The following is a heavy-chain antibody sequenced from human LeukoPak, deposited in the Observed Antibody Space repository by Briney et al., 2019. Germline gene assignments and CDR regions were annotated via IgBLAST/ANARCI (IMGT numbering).Heavy chain of an antibody. CDR1: GFIFPTHA. D-gene: IGHD3-22*01. CDR2: INGRGIST. V-gene: IGHV3-23*01. Sequence: GGSLRLSCAASGFIFPTHAMAWVHQAPGKGLEWVSSINGRGISTYYADSVKGRFTISRDNSKNTLYLQMNSLRDDDTAVYHCVREPYYDSSGSFDYWGQGTLVTVSS. CDR3: VREPYYDSSGSFDY. J-gene: IGHJ4*02.